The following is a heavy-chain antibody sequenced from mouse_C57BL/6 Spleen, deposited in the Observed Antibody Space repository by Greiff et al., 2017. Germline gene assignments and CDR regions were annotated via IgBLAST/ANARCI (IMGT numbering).Heavy chain of an antibody. D-gene: IGHD1-1*01. CDR3: ARPPYYYGSSYVEYYYAMDY. CDR1: GYTFTSYW. Sequence: QVQLQQPGAELVKPGASVKMSCKASGYTFTSYWITWVKQRPGQGLEWIGDIYPGSGSTNYNEKFKSKATLTVDTSSSTAYMQLSSLTSEDSAVYYCARPPYYYGSSYVEYYYAMDYWGQGTSVTVSS. CDR2: IYPGSGST. V-gene: IGHV1-55*01. J-gene: IGHJ4*01.